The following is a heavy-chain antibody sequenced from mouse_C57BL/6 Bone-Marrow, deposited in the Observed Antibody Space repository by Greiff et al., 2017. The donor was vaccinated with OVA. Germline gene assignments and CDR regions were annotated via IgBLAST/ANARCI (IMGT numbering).Heavy chain of an antibody. CDR2: IWSGGST. D-gene: IGHD2-2*01. V-gene: IGHV2-2*01. Sequence: QVQLKESRPGLVQPSQSLSITCTVSGFSLTSYGVHWVRQSPGKGLEWLGVIWSGGSTDYNAAFISRLSISKDNSKSQVFFKMNSLQADDTAIYYCARKGGMVTHYYAMDYWGQGTSVTVSS. CDR3: ARKGGMVTHYYAMDY. CDR1: GFSLTSYG. J-gene: IGHJ4*01.